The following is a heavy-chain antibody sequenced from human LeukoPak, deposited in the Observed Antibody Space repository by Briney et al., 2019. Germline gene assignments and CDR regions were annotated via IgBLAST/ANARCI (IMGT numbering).Heavy chain of an antibody. Sequence: PGRSLRLSCAASGFTFSSYAMHWVRQAPGKGLEWVAVISHDGSNKYYADSVKGRFTISRDNSKNTLYLQMNSLRAEDTAVYYCASSEYDSSGYLDYWGQGTLVTVSS. J-gene: IGHJ4*02. CDR1: GFTFSSYA. D-gene: IGHD3-22*01. V-gene: IGHV3-30*04. CDR3: ASSEYDSSGYLDY. CDR2: ISHDGSNK.